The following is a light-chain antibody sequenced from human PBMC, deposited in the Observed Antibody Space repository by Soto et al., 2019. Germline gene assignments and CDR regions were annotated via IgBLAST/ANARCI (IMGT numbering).Light chain of an antibody. CDR3: QQYNLYWT. Sequence: DMQRTQAPSIRSASVGERVKISCRASQNINSWLAWYQQKPGKAPKLLIYDASSLESGVPSRFSGSGSGTEFALTINSLQPDDFATYYCQQYNLYWTFGQGTKV. J-gene: IGKJ1*01. CDR2: DAS. CDR1: QNINSW. V-gene: IGKV1-5*01.